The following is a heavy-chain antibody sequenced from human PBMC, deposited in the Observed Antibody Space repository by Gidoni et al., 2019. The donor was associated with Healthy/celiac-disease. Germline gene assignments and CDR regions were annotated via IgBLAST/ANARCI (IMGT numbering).Heavy chain of an antibody. CDR2: ITQDGSEK. D-gene: IGHD6-19*01. CDR3: ARDHGYSSGWYQGYWFDP. Sequence: NITQDGSEKYYVDSVKGRFTISRDNAKNSLYLQMNSLRAEDTDVYYCARDHGYSSGWYQGYWFDPWGQGTLVTVSS. J-gene: IGHJ5*02. V-gene: IGHV3-7*01.